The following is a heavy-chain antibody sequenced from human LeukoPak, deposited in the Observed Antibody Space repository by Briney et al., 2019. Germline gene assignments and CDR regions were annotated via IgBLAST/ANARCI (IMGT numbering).Heavy chain of an antibody. V-gene: IGHV3-30*03. Sequence: GGSLRLSCAASGFTFSSYGMHWVRQAPGKGLEWVAVISYDGSNKYYADSVKGRFTISRDNSKNTLYLQMNSLRAEDTAVYYCAVRRDGFLRDYWGQGTLVTVSS. J-gene: IGHJ4*02. CDR3: AVRRDGFLRDY. CDR2: ISYDGSNK. D-gene: IGHD5-24*01. CDR1: GFTFSSYG.